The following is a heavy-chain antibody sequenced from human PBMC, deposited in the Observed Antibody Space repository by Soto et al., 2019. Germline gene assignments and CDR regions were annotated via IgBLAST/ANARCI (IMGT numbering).Heavy chain of an antibody. CDR2: IYYSGST. D-gene: IGHD2-21*02. Sequence: QLQLQESGPGLVKPSETLSLTCTVSGGSISSSSYYWGWIRQPPGKGLEWIGSIYYSGSTYYNPXLKSRGPISVHXSXTXXPLTLSSVTAADTAVYYCARPLTVVTPSYYYGMDVWGQGTTVTVSS. V-gene: IGHV4-39*01. CDR3: ARPLTVVTPSYYYGMDV. CDR1: GGSISSSSYY. J-gene: IGHJ6*02.